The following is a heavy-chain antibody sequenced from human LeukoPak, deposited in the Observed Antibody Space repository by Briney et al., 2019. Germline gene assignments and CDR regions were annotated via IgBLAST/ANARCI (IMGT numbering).Heavy chain of an antibody. CDR3: ARGGRLAAAGADC. Sequence: SETLSLTCAVYGGSFSGYYWSWIRQPPEKGLEWIGEINHSGSTNYNPSLKSRVTISVDTSKNQFSLKLTSVTAADTAVYYCARGGRLAAAGADCWGQGTLVTVSS. CDR2: INHSGST. D-gene: IGHD6-13*01. J-gene: IGHJ4*02. V-gene: IGHV4-34*01. CDR1: GGSFSGYY.